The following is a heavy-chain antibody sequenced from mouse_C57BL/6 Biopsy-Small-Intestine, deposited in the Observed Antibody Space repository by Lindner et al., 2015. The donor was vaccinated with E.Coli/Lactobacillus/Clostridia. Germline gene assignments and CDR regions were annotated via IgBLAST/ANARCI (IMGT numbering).Heavy chain of an antibody. D-gene: IGHD1-3*01. CDR3: ARDRSGGYYAMDY. V-gene: IGHV1-54*01. CDR2: INPGSGGT. J-gene: IGHJ4*01. CDR1: GYAFTNYL. Sequence: VRLQESGAELVRPGTSVKVSCKASGYAFTNYLIEWVKQRPGQGLEWIGVINPGSGGTNYNEKFKGKATLTADKSSSTAYMQLSSLTSEDSAVYFCARDRSGGYYAMDYWGQGTSVTVSS.